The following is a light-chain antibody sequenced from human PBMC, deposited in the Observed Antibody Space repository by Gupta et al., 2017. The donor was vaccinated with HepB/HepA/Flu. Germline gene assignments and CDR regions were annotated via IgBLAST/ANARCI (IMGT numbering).Light chain of an antibody. CDR1: SLRRYY. V-gene: IGLV3-19*01. Sequence: SSELTQDPSVSVALGQTVRITCQGDSLRRYYASWYQQKPGQAPILIIYGKNNRPSGIADRFSGSNSGNTASLTISGAQAEDEADYYCNSRDTNQVLFGGGTKLTV. CDR3: NSRDTNQVL. CDR2: GKN. J-gene: IGLJ3*02.